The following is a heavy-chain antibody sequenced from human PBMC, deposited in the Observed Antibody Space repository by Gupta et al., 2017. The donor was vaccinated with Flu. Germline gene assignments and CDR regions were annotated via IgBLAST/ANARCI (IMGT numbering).Heavy chain of an antibody. Sequence: FDDYAMHWVRQAPGKGLEWVSGISWNSGSIGYADSVKGRFTISRDNAKNSLYLQMNSLRAEDTALYYCAKAHSCTQCYFDYWGQGTLVTVSS. J-gene: IGHJ4*02. D-gene: IGHD2-2*01. V-gene: IGHV3-9*01. CDR3: AKAHSCTQCYFDY. CDR1: FDDYA. CDR2: ISWNSGSI.